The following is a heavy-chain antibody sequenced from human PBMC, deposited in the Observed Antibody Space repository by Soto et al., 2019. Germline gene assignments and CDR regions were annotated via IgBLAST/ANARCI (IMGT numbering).Heavy chain of an antibody. CDR3: ARLYSGYDRYFDY. CDR1: GFTFSSYW. J-gene: IGHJ4*02. V-gene: IGHV3-7*01. D-gene: IGHD5-12*01. CDR2: IKQDGSEK. Sequence: GGSLRLSCAASGFTFSSYWMSWVRQAPGKGLEWVANIKQDGSEKYYVDSVKGRFTISRDNAKNSLYLQMNSLRAEETAVYYCARLYSGYDRYFDYWGQGTLVTVSS.